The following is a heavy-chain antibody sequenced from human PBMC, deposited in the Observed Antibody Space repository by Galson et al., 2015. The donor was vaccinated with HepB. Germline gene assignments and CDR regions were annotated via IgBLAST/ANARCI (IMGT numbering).Heavy chain of an antibody. CDR3: AKRGSSSLFYDH. J-gene: IGHJ4*02. V-gene: IGHV3-23*01. CDR1: GFTFSNYA. Sequence: SLRLSCAASGFTFSNYAMVWVRQAPGKGLEWVSGFSGTDAGTYYADSVKGRFTISRDNSKNTLYLQMSSLTAEDTAVYYCAKRGSSSLFYDHWGQGTLVTVSS. D-gene: IGHD6-6*01. CDR2: FSGTDAGT.